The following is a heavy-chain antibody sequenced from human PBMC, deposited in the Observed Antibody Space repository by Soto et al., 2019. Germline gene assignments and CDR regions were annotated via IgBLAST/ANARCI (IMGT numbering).Heavy chain of an antibody. V-gene: IGHV1-8*01. Sequence: QVQLVQSGAEVKKPGASVKVSCKASGYTFTSYDINWVRQATGQGLEWMGWMNPNSGNTGYAQKFQGRVTMTRNTSISTAYMELSSLRSEDTAVYYCARARMGGVLWFGELLYEPDYWGQGTLVTVSS. CDR3: ARARMGGVLWFGELLYEPDY. CDR2: MNPNSGNT. J-gene: IGHJ4*02. D-gene: IGHD3-10*01. CDR1: GYTFTSYD.